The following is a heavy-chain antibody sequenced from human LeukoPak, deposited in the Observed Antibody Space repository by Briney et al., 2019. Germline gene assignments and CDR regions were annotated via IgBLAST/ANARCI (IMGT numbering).Heavy chain of an antibody. V-gene: IGHV4-39*07. CDR1: GGSISSSSYY. CDR2: IYYSGST. J-gene: IGHJ4*02. D-gene: IGHD3-9*01. Sequence: SETLSLTCTLSGGSISSSSYYWGWIRQPPGKGLEWIGRIYYSGSTYYNPSLTSRVTISVDTSKNQFSLKLSSVTAADTAVYYRARTLRYFDWLSPLRDYFDYWGQGTLVTVSS. CDR3: ARTLRYFDWLSPLRDYFDY.